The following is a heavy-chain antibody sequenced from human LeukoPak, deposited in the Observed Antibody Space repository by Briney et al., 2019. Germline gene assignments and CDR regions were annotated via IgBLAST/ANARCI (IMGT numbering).Heavy chain of an antibody. V-gene: IGHV3-74*01. D-gene: IGHD3-3*01. CDR1: GFDFSSNW. J-gene: IGHJ4*02. CDR2: IKGDGIST. CDR3: AKDHYWSIEY. Sequence: GGSLRLSCAASGFDFSSNWMHWVRHAPGQGLVWVSRIKGDGISTNYADSVKGRFTISRDIAKNTLYLQMNSLRAEDTGVYYCAKDHYWSIEYWGRGNLVTVSS.